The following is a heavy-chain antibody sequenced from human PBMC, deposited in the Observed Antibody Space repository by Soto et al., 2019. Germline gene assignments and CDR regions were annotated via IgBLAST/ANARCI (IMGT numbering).Heavy chain of an antibody. CDR1: GGSVSSGSYY. J-gene: IGHJ2*01. CDR2: IYYSGST. V-gene: IGHV4-61*01. Sequence: QVQLQESGPGLVKPSETLSLTCTVSGGSVSSGSYYWSWIRQPPGKGLEWIGYIYYSGSTNYNPSLTSRVTISVDTSKNQFSLKLSSVTAADTAVYYCAREALDGLLYWYFDLWGRGTLVTVSS. CDR3: AREALDGLLYWYFDL.